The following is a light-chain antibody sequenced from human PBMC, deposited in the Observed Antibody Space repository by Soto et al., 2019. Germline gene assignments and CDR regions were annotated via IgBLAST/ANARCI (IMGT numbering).Light chain of an antibody. CDR1: QSVSSD. Sequence: EIVMTQSPATLSVSPGGRATLSCRASQSVSSDLAWYQQKPGQAPRLLIYSASTSATGIPARFSGSGSGREFTLTISSMQPEDFAVYYCQQYNNWPYTFGQGTKVEIK. V-gene: IGKV3-15*01. J-gene: IGKJ2*01. CDR2: SAS. CDR3: QQYNNWPYT.